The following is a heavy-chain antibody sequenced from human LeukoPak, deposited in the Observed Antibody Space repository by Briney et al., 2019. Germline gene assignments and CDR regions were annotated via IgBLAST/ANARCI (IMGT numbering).Heavy chain of an antibody. CDR1: GFTSSSYW. CDR3: ARDGRNGYSYGYYFDY. CDR2: INSDGSST. V-gene: IGHV3-74*01. Sequence: GGSLRLSCAASGFTSSSYWMHWVRQAPGKGLVWVSRINSDGSSTNYADSVKGRFTISRDNAKNTVYLQMNSLRAEDTAVYYCARDGRNGYSYGYYFDYWGQGTLVTVSS. D-gene: IGHD5-18*01. J-gene: IGHJ4*02.